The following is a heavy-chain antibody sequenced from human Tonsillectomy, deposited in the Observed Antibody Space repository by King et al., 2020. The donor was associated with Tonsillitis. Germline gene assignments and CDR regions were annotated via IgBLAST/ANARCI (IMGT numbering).Heavy chain of an antibody. CDR2: ISSSRRTI. CDR1: GFTFSSYS. J-gene: IGHJ4*02. CDR3: AREIDYGGNSGADY. D-gene: IGHD4-23*01. Sequence: VQLVESGGGLVQPGGSLRLSCAASGFTFSSYSMNWVRQAPGKGLEWVSYISSSRRTINYADSVKGRFTISRDNAKNSLYLQMNSLRAEDTAVYYCAREIDYGGNSGADYWGQGTLVTVSS. V-gene: IGHV3-48*01.